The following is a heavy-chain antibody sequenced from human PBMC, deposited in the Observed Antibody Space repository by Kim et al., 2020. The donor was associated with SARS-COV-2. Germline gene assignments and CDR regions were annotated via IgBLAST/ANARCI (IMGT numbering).Heavy chain of an antibody. CDR1: GGSIISSTHY. CDR3: VKVDEEFDN. Sequence: SETLSLTCTVSGGSIISSTHYWGWVRQAPGKGLEWIGSVSDDVKTWSDPSLKSRVTLSIDKSNNQFFLRLTSVTAADTAVYFCVKVDEEFDNWGQGTLVTVSS. J-gene: IGHJ4*02. CDR2: VSDDVKT. V-gene: IGHV4-39*07.